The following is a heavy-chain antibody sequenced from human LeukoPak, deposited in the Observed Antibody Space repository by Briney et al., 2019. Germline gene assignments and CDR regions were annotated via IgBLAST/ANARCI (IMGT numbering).Heavy chain of an antibody. V-gene: IGHV3-7*03. J-gene: IGHJ3*01. CDR2: INSDGSEG. CDR3: ARSSYSSSSSV. Sequence: GGSLRLSCAVSGFTFSGFWMSWSRQAPGKGLEWLASINSDGSEGYYAGVVKGRFTISRDNAKNSLYLQINSLRAEGTAVYYCARSSYSSSSSVWGQGTMVTVSS. CDR1: GFTFSGFW. D-gene: IGHD6-6*01.